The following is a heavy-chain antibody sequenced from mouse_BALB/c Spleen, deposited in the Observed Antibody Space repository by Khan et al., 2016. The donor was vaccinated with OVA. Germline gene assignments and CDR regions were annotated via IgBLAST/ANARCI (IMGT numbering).Heavy chain of an antibody. CDR2: INYSGST. Sequence: SGPGLVNPSQSLCLTCTVTGYSITSDYAWNWIRQFPGNKLEWMGYINYSGSTNYNPALKSRISITRDKSKNQFFLQLNSVTTEDTATYYCARDGSRYNYAMDYWGQGTSVTVSS. D-gene: IGHD2-3*01. J-gene: IGHJ4*01. CDR3: ARDGSRYNYAMDY. V-gene: IGHV3-2*02. CDR1: GYSITSDYA.